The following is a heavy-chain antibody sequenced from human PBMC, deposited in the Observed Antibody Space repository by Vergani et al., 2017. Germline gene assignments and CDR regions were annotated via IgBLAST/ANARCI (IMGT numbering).Heavy chain of an antibody. CDR3: AKVVHYDFWSGYYIGGYFDY. Sequence: VQLLESGGGLVQPGGSLRLSCAASGFTFSSYAMSWVRQAPGKGLEWVSAISGSGGSTYYADFVKGRLTISRDNSKNTLYLQMNSLRAEDTAVYYCAKVVHYDFWSGYYIGGYFDYWGQGTLVTVSS. CDR2: ISGSGGST. D-gene: IGHD3-3*01. J-gene: IGHJ4*02. V-gene: IGHV3-23*01. CDR1: GFTFSSYA.